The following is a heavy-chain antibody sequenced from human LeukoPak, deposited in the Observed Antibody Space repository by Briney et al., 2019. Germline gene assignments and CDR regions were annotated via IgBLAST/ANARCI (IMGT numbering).Heavy chain of an antibody. Sequence: PGGSLRLSCAASGFTFSSCEMNWVRQAPGKGLEWVSYISSSGSTIYYADSVKGRFTISRDNAKNSLYLQMNSLRAEDTAVYYCARVGERIQLWFGAFDIWGQGTMVTVSS. V-gene: IGHV3-48*03. CDR1: GFTFSSCE. CDR3: ARVGERIQLWFGAFDI. J-gene: IGHJ3*02. CDR2: ISSSGSTI. D-gene: IGHD5-18*01.